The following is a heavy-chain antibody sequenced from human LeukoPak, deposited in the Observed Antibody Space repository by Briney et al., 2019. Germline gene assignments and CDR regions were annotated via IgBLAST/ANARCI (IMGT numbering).Heavy chain of an antibody. CDR1: GFTFSNYN. J-gene: IGHJ6*03. Sequence: GGSLRLSCAASGFTFSNYNMNWVRQTPGKGLEWVSSITRGSIYTFYADSVKGRFTISRDNAKNSLSLQMNSLRAEDTAVYYCARDPYNGSCGDDYYYYMDVWGKGTTVTISS. D-gene: IGHD1-26*01. V-gene: IGHV3-21*01. CDR3: ARDPYNGSCGDDYYYYMDV. CDR2: ITRGSIYT.